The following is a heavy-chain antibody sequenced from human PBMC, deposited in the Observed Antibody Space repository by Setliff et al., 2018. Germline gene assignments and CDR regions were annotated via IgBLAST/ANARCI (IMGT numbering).Heavy chain of an antibody. J-gene: IGHJ5*02. CDR1: GASLSSGSNY. V-gene: IGHV4-39*07. CDR3: ARDP. Sequence: SETLSLTCSVSGASLSSGSNYWGWFRQPAGKGLEWIGTISYSGGVFYNPSLKSRVAISADTSRIQFSLKLRSVTAADTAVYYCARDPWGQGTLVTVSS. CDR2: ISYSGGV.